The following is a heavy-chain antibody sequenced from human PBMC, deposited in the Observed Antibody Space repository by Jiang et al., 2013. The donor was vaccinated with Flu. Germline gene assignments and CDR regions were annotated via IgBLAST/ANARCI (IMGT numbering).Heavy chain of an antibody. Sequence: GGPLRLSCAASGFSISYNYMSWIRQAPGKGLEWVSSIYSDGSTYYADSVKGRFTISRDNSKNTLYLQMSSLRAEDTVVYYCARATSVSAAGLFDYWGRGTLV. J-gene: IGHJ4*02. CDR2: IYSDGST. V-gene: IGHV3-66*01. CDR3: ARATSVSAAGLFDY. CDR1: GFSISYNY. D-gene: IGHD6-13*01.